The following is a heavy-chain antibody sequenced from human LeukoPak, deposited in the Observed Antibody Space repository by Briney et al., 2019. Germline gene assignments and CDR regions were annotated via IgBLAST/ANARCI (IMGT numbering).Heavy chain of an antibody. CDR1: GYTFTSYG. D-gene: IGHD6-6*01. CDR2: ISGYNGNT. CDR3: ARDLLGSSLPY. Sequence: ASVKVSCKASGYTFTSYGINWVRQAPGQGLQWMGWISGYNGNTDYAQKLQGRVTMTTDTSTSTAYMELRSLRSDDTAVYYCARDLLGSSLPYWGQGTLVTVSS. V-gene: IGHV1-18*01. J-gene: IGHJ4*02.